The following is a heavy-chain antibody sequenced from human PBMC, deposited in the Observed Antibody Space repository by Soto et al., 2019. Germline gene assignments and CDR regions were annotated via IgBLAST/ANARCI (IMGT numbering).Heavy chain of an antibody. J-gene: IGHJ3*01. Sequence: PSETLSLTCAVSGGSVNTAGYSWSWIRKPPGKGLEWIGSIFHGGNTYYNPSLKSRVTISVDMSKNQFSLKLNSVTAADTAVYYCARARWYDAFDVWGQGTVVTVSS. D-gene: IGHD2-15*01. CDR1: GGSVNTAGYS. CDR2: IFHGGNT. CDR3: ARARWYDAFDV. V-gene: IGHV4-61*08.